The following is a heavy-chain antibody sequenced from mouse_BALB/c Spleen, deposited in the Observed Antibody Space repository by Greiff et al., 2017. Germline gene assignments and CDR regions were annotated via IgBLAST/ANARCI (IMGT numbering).Heavy chain of an antibody. D-gene: IGHD1-2*01. CDR2: IWAGGST. CDR1: GFSLTSYG. V-gene: IGHV2-9*02. Sequence: VQLQESGPGLVAPSQSLSITCTVSGFSLTSYGVHWVRQPPGKGLEWLGVIWAGGSTNYNSALMSRLSISKDNSKSQVFLKMNSLQTDDTAMYYCARGDYYGYVAWLAYWGQGTLVTVSA. CDR3: ARGDYYGYVAWLAY. J-gene: IGHJ3*01.